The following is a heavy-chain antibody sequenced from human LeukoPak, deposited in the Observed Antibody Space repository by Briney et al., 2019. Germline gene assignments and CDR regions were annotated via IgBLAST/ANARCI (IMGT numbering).Heavy chain of an antibody. CDR2: ISSGSSYI. V-gene: IGHV3-21*01. CDR1: GFTFSTYS. J-gene: IGHJ6*02. D-gene: IGHD4-23*01. CDR3: AREALTVDHGMDV. Sequence: GGSLRLSCAASGFTFSTYSMNWVRQAPGKGLEWVSSISSGSSYIYYADSVKGRCTISRGNAKNSLYLQMNSLRAEDTAVYYCAREALTVDHGMDVWGQGTTVTVSS.